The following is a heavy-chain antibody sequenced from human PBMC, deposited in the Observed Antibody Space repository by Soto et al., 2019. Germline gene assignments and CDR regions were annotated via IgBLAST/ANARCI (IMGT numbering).Heavy chain of an antibody. CDR3: ARSSGSADY. Sequence: PSETLSLTCTVSGGSISSGDYYWRWIRQPPGKGLEWIGYIYYSGSTYYNPSLRSRVTISVDTSKNQFSLKLSSVTAADTAVYYCARSSGSADYLGQGTLVTVSS. D-gene: IGHD3-22*01. CDR2: IYYSGST. J-gene: IGHJ4*02. V-gene: IGHV4-30-4*01. CDR1: GGSISSGDYY.